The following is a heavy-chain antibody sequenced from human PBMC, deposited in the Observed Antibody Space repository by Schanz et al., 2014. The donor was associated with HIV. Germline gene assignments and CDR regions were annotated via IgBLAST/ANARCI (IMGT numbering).Heavy chain of an antibody. CDR3: AKTSITLGMDV. CDR1: GFTLKTYA. Sequence: EVPLLESGGGLKQPGGSLRLSCVVSGFTLKTYAMTWVRQAPGKGLEWVSAISSGNRYIYYADSVKGRFTISRVNSKNTLYLQMNSLRAEDTAIYYCAKTSITLGMDVWGQGTTVTVSS. D-gene: IGHD1-20*01. J-gene: IGHJ6*02. CDR2: ISSGNRYI. V-gene: IGHV3-23*01.